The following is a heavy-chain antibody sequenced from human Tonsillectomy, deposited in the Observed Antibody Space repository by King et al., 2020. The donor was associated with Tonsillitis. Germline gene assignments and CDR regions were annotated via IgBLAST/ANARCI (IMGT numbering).Heavy chain of an antibody. D-gene: IGHD3-22*01. Sequence: VQLVQSGAEVRKPGSSVKVSCKASGGTFNNYAFNWVRQAPGQGLEWMGRVIPGLGVADYSQKFQGRVTITADTSTSTAYMELSVLRSEDTAVYYCARGGDYYDKRVYYLFWGQGTLVTVSS. CDR2: VIPGLGVA. V-gene: IGHV1-69*09. J-gene: IGHJ4*02. CDR1: GGTFNNYA. CDR3: ARGGDYYDKRVYYLF.